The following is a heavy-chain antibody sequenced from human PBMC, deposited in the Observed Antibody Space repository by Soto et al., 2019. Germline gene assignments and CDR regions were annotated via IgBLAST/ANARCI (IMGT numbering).Heavy chain of an antibody. CDR1: GGSISSGGYY. CDR3: ARGCGGDCHHGMDV. D-gene: IGHD2-21*02. CDR2: IYYSGST. J-gene: IGHJ6*02. V-gene: IGHV4-31*03. Sequence: QVQLQESGPGLVKPSQTLSLTCTVSGGSISSGGYYWSWIRQHPGKGLEWIGYIYYSGSTYYNPSLKRRVTISVDTSKNQFSLKLSSVTAADTAVYYCARGCGGDCHHGMDVWGQGTTVTVSS.